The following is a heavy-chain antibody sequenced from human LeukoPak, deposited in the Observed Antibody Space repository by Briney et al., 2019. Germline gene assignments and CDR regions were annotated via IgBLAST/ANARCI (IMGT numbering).Heavy chain of an antibody. V-gene: IGHV1-69*13. J-gene: IGHJ4*02. Sequence: SVKVSCKASGGTFSSYAISWVRQAPGQGLEWMGGIIPIFGTADYAQKFQGRVTITADESTSTAYMELSSLRSEDTAVYYCARRVWYQEEVVRFDYWGQGTLVTVSS. CDR1: GGTFSSYA. CDR3: ARRVWYQEEVVRFDY. D-gene: IGHD2-15*01. CDR2: IIPIFGTA.